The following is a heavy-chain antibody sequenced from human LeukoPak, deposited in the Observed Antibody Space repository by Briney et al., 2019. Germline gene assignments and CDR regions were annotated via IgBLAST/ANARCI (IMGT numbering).Heavy chain of an antibody. V-gene: IGHV3-9*01. CDR2: ISWNSGSI. CDR3: AKDSGGIYDY. J-gene: IGHJ4*02. D-gene: IGHD3-10*01. Sequence: GGSLRLSCAASGFTFEDYAMHWVRQAPGKGLEWLSGISWNSGSIGYGDSVKGRFTISRDNAKNSLYLQMNSLRAEDTALYYCAKDSGGIYDYWGQGTLVTVSS. CDR1: GFTFEDYA.